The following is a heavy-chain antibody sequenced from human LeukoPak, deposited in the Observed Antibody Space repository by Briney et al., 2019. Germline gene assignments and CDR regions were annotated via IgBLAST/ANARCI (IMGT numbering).Heavy chain of an antibody. Sequence: ASVKVSCKASGYTLTDYHTIWVRQAPGQGLEWMAWMKPNSGGINYAQEFQGRVTVTRDTSISTAFMELSNLRSDDTAIYYCARDPVDGYSHYDYWGQGTLVTVSS. J-gene: IGHJ4*02. D-gene: IGHD5-24*01. V-gene: IGHV1-2*02. CDR1: GYTLTDYH. CDR2: MKPNSGGI. CDR3: ARDPVDGYSHYDY.